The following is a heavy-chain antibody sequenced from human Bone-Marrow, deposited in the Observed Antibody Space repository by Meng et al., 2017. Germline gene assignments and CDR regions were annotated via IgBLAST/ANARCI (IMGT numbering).Heavy chain of an antibody. D-gene: IGHD4-17*01. CDR1: GYTFTGYY. CDR3: ARADHPTTVPNLDY. Sequence: QGQLGQYGAEVKKPGASVKVSCKASGYTFTGYYMHWVRQASGQGLEWMGRINPNSGGTNYAQKFQGRVTMTRDTSISTAYMELSRLRSDDTAVYYCARADHPTTVPNLDYWGQGTLVTVSS. V-gene: IGHV1-2*06. J-gene: IGHJ4*02. CDR2: INPNSGGT.